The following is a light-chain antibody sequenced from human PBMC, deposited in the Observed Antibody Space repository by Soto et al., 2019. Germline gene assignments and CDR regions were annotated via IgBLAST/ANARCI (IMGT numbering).Light chain of an antibody. CDR2: GAS. Sequence: DTIMTQSPVILSVSPGERATVSCRASQSLNSNLAWYQQKPGQAPRLLIIGASERVTTIPARFSGSGSGTEFTLSISSLQSDDFAVYDCQQYNTWPWTFGQGTKVEI. J-gene: IGKJ1*01. CDR1: QSLNSN. V-gene: IGKV3-15*01. CDR3: QQYNTWPWT.